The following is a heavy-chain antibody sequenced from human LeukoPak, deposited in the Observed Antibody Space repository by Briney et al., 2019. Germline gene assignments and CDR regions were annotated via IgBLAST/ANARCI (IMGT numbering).Heavy chain of an antibody. CDR3: ARSITSSWYGDFQH. Sequence: SSETLSLTCTVSGGSMSGYFWSWIRQPPGKGLEWIGYIYYSGSTNYNPSLKSRVTISVDTSKNQFSLKLSSVTAADTAVYYCARSITSSWYGDFQHWGQGTLVTVSS. D-gene: IGHD6-13*01. V-gene: IGHV4-59*01. J-gene: IGHJ1*01. CDR1: GGSMSGYF. CDR2: IYYSGST.